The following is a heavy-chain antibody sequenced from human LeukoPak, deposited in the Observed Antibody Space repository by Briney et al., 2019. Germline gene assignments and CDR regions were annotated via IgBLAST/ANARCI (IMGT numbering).Heavy chain of an antibody. Sequence: ASVKVSCKASGYIFTGYGVSWVRQAPGQGLEWMGWINPNSGGTNYAQKFQGRVTMTRDTSISTAYMELSRLRSDDTAVYYCARVSVAAAANWFDPWGQGTLVTVSS. CDR1: GYIFTGYG. CDR3: ARVSVAAAANWFDP. D-gene: IGHD6-13*01. J-gene: IGHJ5*02. CDR2: INPNSGGT. V-gene: IGHV1-2*02.